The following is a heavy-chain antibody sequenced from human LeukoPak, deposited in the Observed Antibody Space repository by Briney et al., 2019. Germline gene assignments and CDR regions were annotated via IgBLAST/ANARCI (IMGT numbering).Heavy chain of an antibody. Sequence: ASVTVSCKASGYTFTSYGISWVRQAPGQGLEWMGWISGYNGNTNYAQKLQGRVTMTTDTSTSTAYMELRSLRSDDTAVYYCARAGPFTLYAIEDYWGQGTLVTVSS. J-gene: IGHJ4*02. CDR3: ARAGPFTLYAIEDY. CDR1: GYTFTSYG. D-gene: IGHD2-2*01. CDR2: ISGYNGNT. V-gene: IGHV1-18*01.